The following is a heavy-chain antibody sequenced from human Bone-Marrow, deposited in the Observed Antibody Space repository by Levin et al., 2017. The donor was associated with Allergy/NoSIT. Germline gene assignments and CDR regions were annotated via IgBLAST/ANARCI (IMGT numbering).Heavy chain of an antibody. Sequence: PGGSLRVSCAASGFNFKNYAMFWVRQAPGKGLEFVSGISTNGGGIYYADSVKGRFTISRDNSKSTLYLQMDNVETDDMAVYYCARDRDPYCSSGACQSAWFQPWGQGTLVTVSS. D-gene: IGHD2-15*01. J-gene: IGHJ1*01. CDR2: ISTNGGGI. CDR1: GFNFKNYA. CDR3: ARDRDPYCSSGACQSAWFQP. V-gene: IGHV3-64*02.